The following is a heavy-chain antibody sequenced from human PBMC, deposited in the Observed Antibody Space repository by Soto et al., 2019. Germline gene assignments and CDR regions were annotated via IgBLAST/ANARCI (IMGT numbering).Heavy chain of an antibody. V-gene: IGHV1-3*05. Sequence: VQLVQSGAEERKPGASVKISCKPSGYTFTSYGFHWVRQAPGQRPEWMGWINAGNGNIKYSQKFQGRVTVTWDTSATTAYMELSSLRSEDTADYYCARHGWDYGIDHWGQGTLVTVSS. CDR1: GYTFTSYG. D-gene: IGHD4-17*01. CDR2: INAGNGNI. CDR3: ARHGWDYGIDH. J-gene: IGHJ4*02.